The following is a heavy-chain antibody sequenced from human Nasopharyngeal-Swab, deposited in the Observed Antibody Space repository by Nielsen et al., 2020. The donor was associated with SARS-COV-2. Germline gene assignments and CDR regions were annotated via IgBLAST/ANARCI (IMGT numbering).Heavy chain of an antibody. D-gene: IGHD3-16*01. CDR3: AKDHKMDSGGGVGYMDV. CDR2: IYPGGSA. CDR1: GLSVSSNY. V-gene: IGHV3-53*01. Sequence: GESLKISCAASGLSVSSNYMSWVRQAPGKGLEWVSIIYPGGSAYYADSVKGRFTISRDSSWNTLYLQMNSLTAEDTAVYYCAKDHKMDSGGGVGYMDVWGKGTTITVSS. J-gene: IGHJ6*03.